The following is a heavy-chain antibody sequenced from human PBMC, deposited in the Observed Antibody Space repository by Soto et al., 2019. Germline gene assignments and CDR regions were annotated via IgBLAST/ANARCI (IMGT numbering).Heavy chain of an antibody. J-gene: IGHJ3*02. CDR2: INSDGSIA. V-gene: IGHV3-74*01. CDR1: GFTFSDYW. Sequence: EVQLVESGGGVVQPGGSLRLSCAASGFTFSDYWMAWARQAPGKGLFWVSRINSDGSIAHYAESVKGRFTISRDNAKNTLWLQVNSLRDDDTAVYYCGRERWGLLDIWGQGAMVTVSS. CDR3: GRERWGLLDI. D-gene: IGHD7-27*01.